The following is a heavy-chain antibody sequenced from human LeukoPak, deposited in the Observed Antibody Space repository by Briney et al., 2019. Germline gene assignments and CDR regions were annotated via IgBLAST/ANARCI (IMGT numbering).Heavy chain of an antibody. J-gene: IGHJ4*02. D-gene: IGHD3-10*01. CDR2: IKSKTDGGTA. V-gene: IGHV3-15*01. CDR1: GITFISAW. Sequence: PGGSLRLSCTASGITFISAWMNWVRQAPGKGLEWVGRIKSKTDGGTAEHAAPVKGRFIISRDDSKNTLYLQMNSLNSDDTGVYYCATALRGVRFWGQGTLVTVPS. CDR3: ATALRGVRF.